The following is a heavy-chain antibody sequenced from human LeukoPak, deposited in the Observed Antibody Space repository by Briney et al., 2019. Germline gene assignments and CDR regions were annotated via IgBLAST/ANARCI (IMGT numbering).Heavy chain of an antibody. V-gene: IGHV4-34*01. D-gene: IGHD6-13*01. Sequence: SETLSLTCAVYGGSFSGYYWSWIRQPPGKGLEWIGEINHSGSTNYNPSLKSRVTISVDTSKNQFSLKLSSVTAADTAVYYCAREGQQLDHWGQGTLVTVSS. CDR3: AREGQQLDH. CDR1: GGSFSGYY. J-gene: IGHJ4*02. CDR2: INHSGST.